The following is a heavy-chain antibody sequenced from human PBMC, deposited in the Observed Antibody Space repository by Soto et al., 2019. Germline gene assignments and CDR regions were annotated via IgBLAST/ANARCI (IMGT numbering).Heavy chain of an antibody. Sequence: GESLKISCKGSGYSFTSYWIGWVRQMPGKGLERMGIIYPGDSDTRYSPSFQGQVTISADKSISTAYLQWSSLKASDTAIYYCARHLLDVRYSGYDASSYYYYYMDVWGKGTTVTVSS. J-gene: IGHJ6*03. V-gene: IGHV5-51*01. D-gene: IGHD5-12*01. CDR2: IYPGDSDT. CDR1: GYSFTSYW. CDR3: ARHLLDVRYSGYDASSYYYYYMDV.